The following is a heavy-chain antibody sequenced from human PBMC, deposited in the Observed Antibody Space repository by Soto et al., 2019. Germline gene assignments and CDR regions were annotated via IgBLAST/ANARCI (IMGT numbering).Heavy chain of an antibody. CDR1: GYTFTSHY. CDR3: ARGPFLEGFDY. J-gene: IGHJ4*02. Sequence: QVQLVQSGAEVKKPGASVKVSCKTSGYTFTSHYMHWVRQAPGQGLEWMGIINPSGGSTSYAQKFQGRVNMTRDTSTSTLYMELSSLRSEDTAVYYCARGPFLEGFDYWGQGTLVTVSS. V-gene: IGHV1-46*03. CDR2: INPSGGST.